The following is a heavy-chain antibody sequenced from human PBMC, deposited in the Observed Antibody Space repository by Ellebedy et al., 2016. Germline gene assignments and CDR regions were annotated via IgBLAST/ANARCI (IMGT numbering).Heavy chain of an antibody. CDR2: IYHSGST. CDR3: ARDDGDSSYYYGMDV. D-gene: IGHD4-17*01. J-gene: IGHJ6*02. V-gene: IGHV4-38-2*02. Sequence: SETLSLXCTVSGSSISSGYYWGWIRQPPGKGLEWIGSIYHSGSTYYNPSLKSRVTISVDTSKNQFSLKLGSVTAADTAVYYCARDDGDSSYYYGMDVWGQGTTVTVSS. CDR1: GSSISSGYY.